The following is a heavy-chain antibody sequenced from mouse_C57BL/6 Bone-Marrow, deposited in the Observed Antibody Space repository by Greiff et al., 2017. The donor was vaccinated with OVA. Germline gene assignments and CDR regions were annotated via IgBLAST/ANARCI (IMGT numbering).Heavy chain of an antibody. D-gene: IGHD3-2*02. CDR3: ARVGWAYYFDY. CDR1: GYTFTSYG. CDR2: IYPRSGNT. V-gene: IGHV1-81*01. Sequence: LVESGAELARPGASVKLSCKASGYTFTSYGISWVKQRTGQGLEWIGEIYPRSGNTYYNEKFKGKATLTADKSSSTAYMELRSLTSEDSAVYFCARVGWAYYFDYWGQGTTLTVSS. J-gene: IGHJ2*01.